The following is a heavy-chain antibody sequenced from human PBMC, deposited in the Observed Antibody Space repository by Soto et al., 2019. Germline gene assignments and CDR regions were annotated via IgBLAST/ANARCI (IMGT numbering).Heavy chain of an antibody. CDR1: GYTFSDYG. J-gene: IGHJ4*02. Sequence: EASVKVSCKTSGYTFSDYGISWVRQAPGQGLEWMGWISAKNGNTNFAQKFRGRVTMITDTSTNTVYMELRNLRLDDTAVYYCARAPPETPPDYWGQGTLVTVSS. CDR3: ARAPPETPPDY. V-gene: IGHV1-18*01. CDR2: ISAKNGNT.